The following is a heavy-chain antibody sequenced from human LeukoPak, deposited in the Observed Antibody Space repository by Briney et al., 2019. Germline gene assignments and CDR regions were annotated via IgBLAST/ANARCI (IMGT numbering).Heavy chain of an antibody. Sequence: SETLSLTCTVSGGSISSYYWSWIRQPAGKGLEWIGRIYTSGSTNYNPSLKSRVTISVDTSKNQFSLKLSSVTAADTAVYYCSGYYYGSGSYYWFDPWGQGTLVTVSS. CDR3: SGYYYGSGSYYWFDP. D-gene: IGHD3-10*01. CDR1: GGSISSYY. V-gene: IGHV4-4*07. CDR2: IYTSGST. J-gene: IGHJ5*02.